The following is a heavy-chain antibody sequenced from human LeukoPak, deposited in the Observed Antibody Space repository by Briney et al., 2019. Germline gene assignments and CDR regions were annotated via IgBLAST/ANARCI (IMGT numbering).Heavy chain of an antibody. CDR2: IIPIFGTA. D-gene: IGHD5-18*01. CDR3: ATPAGGYSYGRYFDY. V-gene: IGHV1-69*13. Sequence: SVKVSCKASGGTISSYAISWVRQAPGQGLEWMGGIIPIFGTANYAQKFQGRVTITADESTSTAYMELSSLRSEDTAVYYCATPAGGYSYGRYFDYWGQGTLVTVSS. J-gene: IGHJ4*02. CDR1: GGTISSYA.